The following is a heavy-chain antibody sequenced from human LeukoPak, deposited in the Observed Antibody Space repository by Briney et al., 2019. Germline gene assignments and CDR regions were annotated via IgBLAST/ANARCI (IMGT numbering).Heavy chain of an antibody. CDR2: ITSDGSST. CDR1: GFTFSSYW. V-gene: IGHV3-74*01. D-gene: IGHD1-26*01. Sequence: PGGSLRLSCAASGFTFSSYWMHWVRQAPGKGLVCVSRITSDGSSTSYADSVRGRFTISRDNAKNTVYLQMNSLRPEDTAVYYCARDLTGAVFVFWGQGTLVTVSS. CDR3: ARDLTGAVFVF. J-gene: IGHJ4*02.